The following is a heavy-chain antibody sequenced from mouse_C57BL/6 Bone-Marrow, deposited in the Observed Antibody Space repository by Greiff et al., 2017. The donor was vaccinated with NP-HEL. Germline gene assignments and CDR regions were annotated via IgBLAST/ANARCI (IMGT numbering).Heavy chain of an antibody. V-gene: IGHV1-39*01. D-gene: IGHD1-1*01. CDR3: ARTDYYYGCFDY. Sequence: VQLKESGPELVKPGASVKISCKASGYSFTDYNMNWVKQSHGKSLEWIGVINPNYGTTSYNQKFKGKATLTVDQSTSTAYMQLNGLTSVDSSVYYCARTDYYYGCFDYWGQCTTLTVSS. J-gene: IGHJ2*01. CDR2: INPNYGTT. CDR1: GYSFTDYN.